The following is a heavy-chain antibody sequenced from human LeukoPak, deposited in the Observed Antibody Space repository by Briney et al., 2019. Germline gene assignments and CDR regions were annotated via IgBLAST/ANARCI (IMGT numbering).Heavy chain of an antibody. CDR1: GFTFSKYW. CDR3: ATKQWLAPPPDS. CDR2: INTDETVK. D-gene: IGHD6-19*01. J-gene: IGHJ4*02. V-gene: IGHV3-74*01. Sequence: PGGSLRLSCAASGFTFSKYWMVWVRQAPGKGLESVSRINTDETVKTYADSVKGRFTVSRDNADNTMFLQMNSVRDEDTAVYYCATKQWLAPPPDSWGQGTPVTVSS.